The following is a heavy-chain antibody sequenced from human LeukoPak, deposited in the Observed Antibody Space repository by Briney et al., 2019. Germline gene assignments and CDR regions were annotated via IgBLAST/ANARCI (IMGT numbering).Heavy chain of an antibody. CDR2: IKQDGSEK. D-gene: IGHD1-1*01. CDR1: GFTFSSYW. J-gene: IGHJ4*02. Sequence: GGSLRLSCAASGFTFSSYWMSWVRQAPGKGLEWVANIKQDGSEKYYVDSVKGRFTISRDNAKNSLYLQMSSLRVEDTAVYYCATKNWYYFDYWGQGTLVTVSS. V-gene: IGHV3-7*02. CDR3: ATKNWYYFDY.